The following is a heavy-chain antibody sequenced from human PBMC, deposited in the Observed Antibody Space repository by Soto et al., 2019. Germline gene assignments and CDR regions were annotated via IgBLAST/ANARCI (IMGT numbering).Heavy chain of an antibody. CDR2: ISYDGSNK. CDR3: AKDFQFDYYDSSGYYWFDP. D-gene: IGHD3-22*01. J-gene: IGHJ5*02. Sequence: GGSLRLSCAASGFTFSTYTMHWVRQAPGKGLEWVAVISYDGSNKYYADSVKGRFTISRDNSKNTLYLQMNSLRAEDTAVYYCAKDFQFDYYDSSGYYWFDPWGQGTLVTVSS. CDR1: GFTFSTYT. V-gene: IGHV3-30*18.